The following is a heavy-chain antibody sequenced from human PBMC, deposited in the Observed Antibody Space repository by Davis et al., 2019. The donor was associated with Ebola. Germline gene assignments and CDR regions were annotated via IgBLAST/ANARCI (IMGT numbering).Heavy chain of an antibody. V-gene: IGHV1-18*01. D-gene: IGHD2-8*02. J-gene: IGHJ4*02. CDR3: ARDRAPDYCTGGVCYESPLDY. Sequence: AASVKVSCKASGYTFTSYGISWMRQAPGQGLEWMGWISAYNGNTNYAQKLQGRVTMTTDTSTSTAYMELRSLRSDDTAVYYCARDRAPDYCTGGVCYESPLDYWGQGTLVTVSS. CDR1: GYTFTSYG. CDR2: ISAYNGNT.